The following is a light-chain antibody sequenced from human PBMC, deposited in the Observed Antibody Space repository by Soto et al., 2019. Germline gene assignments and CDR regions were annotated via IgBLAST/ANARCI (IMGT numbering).Light chain of an antibody. CDR3: QQRSNWPPWT. CDR2: DAS. CDR1: QSVSSY. V-gene: IGKV3-11*01. J-gene: IGKJ1*01. Sequence: EIVLTQSPATLSLSPEERATLSCRDSQSVSSYLAWYQQKPGQAPRLLIYDASNRATGIPARFSGSGSGTDFTLTISSLEPEDFAVYYCQQRSNWPPWTFGQGTKVEIK.